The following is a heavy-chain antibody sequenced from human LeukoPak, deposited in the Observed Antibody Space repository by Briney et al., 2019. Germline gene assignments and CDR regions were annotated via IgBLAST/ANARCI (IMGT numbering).Heavy chain of an antibody. CDR2: ISSSGSTI. D-gene: IGHD3-22*01. CDR1: GFTFSSYE. J-gene: IGHJ4*02. CDR3: AKGRAGNYYYDSSDY. V-gene: IGHV3-48*03. Sequence: GGSLRLSCAASGFTFSSYEMNWVRQAPGKGLEWVSYISSSGSTIYYADSVKGRFTISRDNGKNSLYLQMNSLRAEDTAVYYCAKGRAGNYYYDSSDYWGQGTLVTVSS.